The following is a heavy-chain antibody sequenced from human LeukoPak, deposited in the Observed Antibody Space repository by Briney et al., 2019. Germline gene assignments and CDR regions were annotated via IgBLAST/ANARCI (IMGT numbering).Heavy chain of an antibody. CDR1: GGSISSSSYY. J-gene: IGHJ5*02. CDR2: IYYSGST. D-gene: IGHD3-10*01. V-gene: IGHV4-39*01. Sequence: SETLSLTCTVSGGSISSSSYYWGWIRQPPGKGLEWIGSIYYSGSTYYNPPLKSRVTISVDTSNNQFSLKLSSVTAADTAVYYCARQRITMVRGVISNNWFDPWGQGTLVTVSS. CDR3: ARQRITMVRGVISNNWFDP.